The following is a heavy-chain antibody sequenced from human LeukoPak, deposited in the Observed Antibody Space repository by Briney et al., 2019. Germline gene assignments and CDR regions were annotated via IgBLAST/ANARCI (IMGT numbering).Heavy chain of an antibody. J-gene: IGHJ4*02. CDR1: GYTFTSYG. CDR2: ISAYNGNT. D-gene: IGHD2-15*01. V-gene: IGHV1-18*01. CDR3: ARDPPVYCSGGSCYGDY. Sequence: ASVTVSCTASGYTFTSYGISWVRQAPGQGLEWMGWISAYNGNTNYAQKLQGRVTMTTDTSTSTDYMELRSLRSDDTAVYYCARDPPVYCSGGSCYGDYWGQGTLVTVSS.